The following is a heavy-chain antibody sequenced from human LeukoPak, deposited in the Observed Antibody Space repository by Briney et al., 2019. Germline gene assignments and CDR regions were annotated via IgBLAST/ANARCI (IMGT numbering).Heavy chain of an antibody. J-gene: IGHJ4*02. Sequence: GGSLRLSCAASGFTFSSYGMHWVRQAPGKGLEWVAFIRYDGSNKYYADSVKGRFTISRDNSKNALYLQMNSLRAEDTAVYYCAREGGGSSCLDYWGQGTLVTVSS. CDR1: GFTFSSYG. CDR2: IRYDGSNK. V-gene: IGHV3-30*02. D-gene: IGHD6-13*01. CDR3: AREGGGSSCLDY.